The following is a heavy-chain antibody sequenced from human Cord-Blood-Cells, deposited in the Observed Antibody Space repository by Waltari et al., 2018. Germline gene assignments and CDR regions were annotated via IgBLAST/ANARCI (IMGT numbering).Heavy chain of an antibody. Sequence: EVQLVQSGAEVKKPGESLKISCKGSGYSFTSYWIGWVRQMPGTGLEWMGITDPCDSQHRSIPSLQGLVTISADKSIGTADLLWSSLKATDTAMYYCASARCGGDCYYFDYWGQGTLVSVSS. CDR2: TDPCDSQH. D-gene: IGHD2-21*01. CDR3: ASARCGGDCYYFDY. CDR1: GYSFTSYW. V-gene: IGHV5-51*01. J-gene: IGHJ4*02.